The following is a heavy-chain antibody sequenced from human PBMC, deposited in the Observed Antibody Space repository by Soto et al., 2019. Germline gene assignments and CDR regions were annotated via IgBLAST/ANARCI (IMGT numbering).Heavy chain of an antibody. Sequence: SGPTLVNPTQTLTLTCTFSGFSLSTSGMCVSWIRQPPGKALEWLARIDWDDDKYYSTSLKTRLTISKDTSKNQVVLTMTNMDPVDTATYYCARATIFGVVTMPYYYYYYMDVWGKGTTVTVS. CDR1: GFSLSTSGMC. CDR2: IDWDDDK. J-gene: IGHJ6*03. CDR3: ARATIFGVVTMPYYYYYYMDV. D-gene: IGHD3-3*01. V-gene: IGHV2-70*11.